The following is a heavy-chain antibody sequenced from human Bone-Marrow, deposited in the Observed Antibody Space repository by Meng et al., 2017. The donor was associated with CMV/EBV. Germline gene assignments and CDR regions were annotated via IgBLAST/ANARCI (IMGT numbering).Heavy chain of an antibody. Sequence: ASVKVSCKASGYTFTSYDINWVRQATGQGLEWMGWMNPNSGNTGYAQKFQGRVTMTRDTSISTAYMELSRLRSDDTAVYYCARDFPSGLLWFGESYYGMDVWGQGTTVTVSS. D-gene: IGHD3-10*01. J-gene: IGHJ6*02. V-gene: IGHV1-8*02. CDR1: GYTFTSYD. CDR2: MNPNSGNT. CDR3: ARDFPSGLLWFGESYYGMDV.